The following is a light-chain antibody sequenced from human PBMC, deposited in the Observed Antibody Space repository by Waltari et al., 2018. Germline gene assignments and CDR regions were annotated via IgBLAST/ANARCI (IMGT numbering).Light chain of an antibody. CDR2: GAS. CDR1: QSVSSN. CDR3: QQYNDWPPLT. J-gene: IGKJ4*01. Sequence: ETEMTQSPAILSVSPGESATLSCRASQSVSSNLTWYQQKPGQPPRLLIYGASTRATGIPARFSGSGSGTEFTLTISSLQSEDFAVYYCQQYNDWPPLTFGGGTKVEIK. V-gene: IGKV3-15*01.